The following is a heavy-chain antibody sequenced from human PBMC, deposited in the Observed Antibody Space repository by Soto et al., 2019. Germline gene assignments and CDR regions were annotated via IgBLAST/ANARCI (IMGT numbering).Heavy chain of an antibody. Sequence: PGGSLRLSCAASGFTFSDYYMSWIRQAPGKGLEWVSYISSSGSTIYYTDSVKGRFTISRDNAKNSLYLQMNSLRAEDTAVYYCARDGDLTGYYSYYYYYGMDVWGQGTTVTVS. CDR2: ISSSGSTI. CDR3: ARDGDLTGYYSYYYYYGMDV. CDR1: GFTFSDYY. D-gene: IGHD3-9*01. V-gene: IGHV3-11*01. J-gene: IGHJ6*02.